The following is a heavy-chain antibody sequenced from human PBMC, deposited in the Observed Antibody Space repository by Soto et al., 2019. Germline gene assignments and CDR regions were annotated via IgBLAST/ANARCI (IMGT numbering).Heavy chain of an antibody. D-gene: IGHD1-1*01. Sequence: QVQLVQSGAEVKKPGSSVKVSCKASRGTFSSCAISWVRQAPGQGLEWMGGIIPIFGTANYAQKFQGRGTITADESTSTGYMGLSSLRSEDTAVYYCARGSTPNGYFDYWGQGTLVTVSS. CDR3: ARGSTPNGYFDY. J-gene: IGHJ4*02. CDR1: RGTFSSCA. CDR2: IIPIFGTA. V-gene: IGHV1-69*01.